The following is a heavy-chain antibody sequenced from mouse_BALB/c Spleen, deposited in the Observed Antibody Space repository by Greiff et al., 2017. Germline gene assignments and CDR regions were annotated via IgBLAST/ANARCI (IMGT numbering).Heavy chain of an antibody. J-gene: IGHJ3*01. Sequence: VQLVESGPELVKPGASVKMSCKASGYTFTSYYIHWVKQRPGQGLEWIGWIYPGDGSTKYNEKFKGKTTLTADKSSSTAYMLLSSLTSEDSAIYFCASYYDYDEGFAYWGQGTLVTVSA. CDR3: ASYYDYDEGFAY. V-gene: IGHV1S56*01. CDR2: IYPGDGST. CDR1: GYTFTSYY. D-gene: IGHD2-4*01.